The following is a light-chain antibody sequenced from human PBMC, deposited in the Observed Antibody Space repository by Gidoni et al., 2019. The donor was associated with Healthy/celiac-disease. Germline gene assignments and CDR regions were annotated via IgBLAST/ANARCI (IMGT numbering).Light chain of an antibody. CDR1: SLRSYY. Sequence: VSVALGQTVRITCQGDSLRSYYASWYQQKPGQAPVLVIYGKNNRPSGIPDRFSGSSSGNTASLTITGAQAEDEADYYCNSRDSSGNHVVFGGGTKLTVL. V-gene: IGLV3-19*01. CDR3: NSRDSSGNHVV. J-gene: IGLJ2*01. CDR2: GKN.